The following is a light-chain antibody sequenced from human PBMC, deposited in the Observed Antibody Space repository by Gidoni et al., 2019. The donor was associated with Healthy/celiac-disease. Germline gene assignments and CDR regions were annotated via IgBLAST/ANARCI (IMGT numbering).Light chain of an antibody. CDR1: SLRSYY. Sequence: VSVALGQTVRITCQGDSLRSYYASWYQQKPGQAPVLVIYGKNNRPSGIPDRFSGSSSGNTASLTITGAQAEDEADYYCNSRDSSGNHVVFGGGTKLTVL. V-gene: IGLV3-19*01. CDR3: NSRDSSGNHVV. J-gene: IGLJ2*01. CDR2: GKN.